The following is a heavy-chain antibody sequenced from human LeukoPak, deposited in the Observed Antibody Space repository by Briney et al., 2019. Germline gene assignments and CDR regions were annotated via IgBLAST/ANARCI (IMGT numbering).Heavy chain of an antibody. CDR3: ARDRVVVVPAAMGYFDL. V-gene: IGHV1-18*04. D-gene: IGHD2-2*01. J-gene: IGHJ2*01. CDR2: ISAYNGNT. CDR1: GYTFTSYG. Sequence: ASVKVSCKASGYTFTSYGISWVRRAPGQGLEWMGWISAYNGNTNYAQKLQGRVTMTTDTSTSTAYMELRSLRSDDTAVYYCARDRVVVVPAAMGYFDLWGRGTLVTVSS.